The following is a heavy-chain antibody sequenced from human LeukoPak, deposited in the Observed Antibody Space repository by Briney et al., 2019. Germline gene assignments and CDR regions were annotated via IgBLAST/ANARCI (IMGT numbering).Heavy chain of an antibody. Sequence: ASVKVSCKASEYTFTDDDINWVRQATGQGLEWMGWMKPNSGNTGYAQKLQGRVTMTTDTSTSTAYMELRNLRSDDTAVYYCARGGRWELPRPYAFDIWGQGTMVTVSS. D-gene: IGHD1-26*01. CDR3: ARGGRWELPRPYAFDI. CDR2: MKPNSGNT. V-gene: IGHV1-8*02. J-gene: IGHJ3*02. CDR1: EYTFTDDD.